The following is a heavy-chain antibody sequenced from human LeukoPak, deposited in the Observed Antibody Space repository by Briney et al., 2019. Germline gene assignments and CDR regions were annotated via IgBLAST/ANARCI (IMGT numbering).Heavy chain of an antibody. Sequence: ASVKVSCKASGYTFTGYYMHWVRQAPGQGLEWMGWINPNSGGTNYAQKFQGRVTMTRDTSISTAYMELSRLRSDDTAVYYCARTDVDTAMTDAFDIWGQGTMVTVSS. CDR2: INPNSGGT. D-gene: IGHD5-18*01. J-gene: IGHJ3*02. CDR1: GYTFTGYY. CDR3: ARTDVDTAMTDAFDI. V-gene: IGHV1-2*02.